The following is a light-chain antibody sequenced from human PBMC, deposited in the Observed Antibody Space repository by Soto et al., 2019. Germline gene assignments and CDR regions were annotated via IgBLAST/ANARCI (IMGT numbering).Light chain of an antibody. CDR2: WAS. CDR3: QQYYSTLMYT. V-gene: IGKV4-1*01. Sequence: TQSPGTLSLSPGDRATLSCRASQSVRNNYLAWLQQKPGQPPKLLIYWASTRESGVPDRFSGSGSGTDFTLTISSLQAEDVAVYYCQQYYSTLMYTFGQGTKLEIK. CDR1: QSVRNNY. J-gene: IGKJ2*01.